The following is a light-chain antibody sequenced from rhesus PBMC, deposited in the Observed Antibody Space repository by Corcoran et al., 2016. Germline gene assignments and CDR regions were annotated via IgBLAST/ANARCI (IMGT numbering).Light chain of an antibody. V-gene: IGKV1-33*02. CDR2: AAS. CDR1: QDIRSW. Sequence: DIQMTQSPSSLSASVGDRVTIICQASQDIRSWLAWYQQKPGKAPKLLIYAASTLQSGVPSRFSGGGSGTEFTLTISSLQTEDSATYYCQQHHSYPLTFGGGSKVEIK. CDR3: QQHHSYPLT. J-gene: IGKJ4*01.